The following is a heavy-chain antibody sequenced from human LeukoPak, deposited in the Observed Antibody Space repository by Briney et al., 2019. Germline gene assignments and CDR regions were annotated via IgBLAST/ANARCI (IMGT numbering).Heavy chain of an antibody. J-gene: IGHJ4*02. D-gene: IGHD3-3*01. V-gene: IGHV3-53*01. CDR1: GFTVSSNY. Sequence: PGGSLRLSCAASGFTVSSNYMSWVRQAPGKGLEWVSVIYSGGSTYYADSVKGRFTISRDNSKNTLYLQMNSLRAEDTAVYYCAKNLRVRGSGYYVDYWGQGTLVTVSS. CDR3: AKNLRVRGSGYYVDY. CDR2: IYSGGST.